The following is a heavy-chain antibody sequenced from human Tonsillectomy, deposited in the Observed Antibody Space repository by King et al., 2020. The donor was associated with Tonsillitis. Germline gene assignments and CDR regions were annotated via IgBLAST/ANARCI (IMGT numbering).Heavy chain of an antibody. D-gene: IGHD1-26*01. J-gene: IGHJ3*02. CDR3: NTGLYSGSYYPDDAFDI. Sequence: DVQLVESGGGLVKPGGSLRLSCAASGFTFSNAWMSWVRQAPGKGLEWVGRIKSKTDGGTTDYAAPVKGRFTISRDDSKNTLYLQMNSLKPEDTAVYYCNTGLYSGSYYPDDAFDIWGQGTMVTVSS. CDR2: IKSKTDGGTT. V-gene: IGHV3-15*01. CDR1: GFTFSNAW.